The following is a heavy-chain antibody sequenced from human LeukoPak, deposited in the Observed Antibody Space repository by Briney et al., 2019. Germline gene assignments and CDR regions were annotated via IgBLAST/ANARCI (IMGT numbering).Heavy chain of an antibody. CDR1: GFTFNTYT. J-gene: IGHJ4*02. V-gene: IGHV3-48*01. Sequence: GGSLRLSSAASGFTFNTYTMNWVRQASGKGLEWVSYISGSSGIIDYADSVRGRFTISRDNAKNSLYLQMNSLRAEDTAVYYCAKVFPYPRYFDYWGQGTLVTVSS. D-gene: IGHD3-3*01. CDR3: AKVFPYPRYFDY. CDR2: ISGSSGII.